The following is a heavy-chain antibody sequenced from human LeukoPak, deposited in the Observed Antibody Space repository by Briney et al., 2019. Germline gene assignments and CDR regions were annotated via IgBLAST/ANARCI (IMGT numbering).Heavy chain of an antibody. J-gene: IGHJ4*02. D-gene: IGHD3-16*01. CDR1: GGTFSSYA. CDR3: TRGPSNMADWGD. Sequence: SVKVSCKASGGTFSSYAISWVRQAPGQGLEWMGGIIPIFGTANYAQKFQGRVTITADKSTSTAYMELSSLRSEDTAVYYCTRGPSNMADWGDWGQGTLVTVSS. CDR2: IIPIFGTA. V-gene: IGHV1-69*06.